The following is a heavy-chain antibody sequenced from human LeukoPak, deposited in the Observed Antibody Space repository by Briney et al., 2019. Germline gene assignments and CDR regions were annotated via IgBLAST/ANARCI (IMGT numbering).Heavy chain of an antibody. CDR3: ARHRSGWLQSSFDY. J-gene: IGHJ4*02. D-gene: IGHD5-24*01. Sequence: SETLSLTCTVSGGSINSDYWSWIRQPPGKGLEWIGYMHYSGSTDYNPSLKSRVTISVHTSKNQFSLKLSSVTAADTAVYYCARHRSGWLQSSFDYWGQGTLVTVSS. CDR2: MHYSGST. CDR1: GGSINSDY. V-gene: IGHV4-59*08.